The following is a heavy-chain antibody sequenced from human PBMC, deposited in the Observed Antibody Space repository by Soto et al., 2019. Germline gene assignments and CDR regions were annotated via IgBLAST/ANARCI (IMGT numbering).Heavy chain of an antibody. D-gene: IGHD2-2*01. Sequence: PGGSLRLSCAASGFTFSDYYMSWIRQAPGKGLEWVSYISSSGSTIYYADSVKGRFTISRDNAKNSLYLQMNSLRAEDTAVYYCAPQLVVPAAMGDWFDPWGHGTLVTVSS. V-gene: IGHV3-11*01. J-gene: IGHJ5*02. CDR1: GFTFSDYY. CDR2: ISSSGSTI. CDR3: APQLVVPAAMGDWFDP.